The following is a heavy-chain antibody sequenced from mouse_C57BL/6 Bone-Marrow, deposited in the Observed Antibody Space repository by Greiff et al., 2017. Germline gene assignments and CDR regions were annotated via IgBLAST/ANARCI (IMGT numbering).Heavy chain of an antibody. J-gene: IGHJ4*01. D-gene: IGHD2-4*01. CDR3: ARSRRLRRGGAMDY. CDR2: IDPNSGGT. Sequence: QVQLQQPGAELVKPGASVKLSCKASGYTFTSYWMHWVKQRPGRGLEWIGRIDPNSGGTKYNEKFKSKATLTVDKPSSTAYMQLSSLTSADSAVYYCARSRRLRRGGAMDYWGQGTSVTVSS. CDR1: GYTFTSYW. V-gene: IGHV1-72*01.